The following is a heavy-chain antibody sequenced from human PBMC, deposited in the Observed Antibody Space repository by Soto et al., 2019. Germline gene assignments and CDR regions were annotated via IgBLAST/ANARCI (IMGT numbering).Heavy chain of an antibody. Sequence: PXGTLSLTCTVSNYSISSGYYWCWIRQSPGEGLEWIVSMYHSGTTYYNPSLKSRVTISIDTSKNQFSLKLTSVTSADTAVYFCARVAFGPIDYWGQGTLVTVS. D-gene: IGHD3-16*01. CDR1: NYSISSGYY. J-gene: IGHJ4*02. V-gene: IGHV4-38-2*02. CDR3: ARVAFGPIDY. CDR2: MYHSGTT.